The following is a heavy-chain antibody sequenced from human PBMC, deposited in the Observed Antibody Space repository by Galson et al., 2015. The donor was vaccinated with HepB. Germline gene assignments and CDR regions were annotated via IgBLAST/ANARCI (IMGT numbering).Heavy chain of an antibody. CDR2: IIPIFGTA. V-gene: IGHV1-69*13. CDR1: GGTFSSYA. Sequence: SVKVSCKASGGTFSSYAISWVRQAPGQGLEWMGGIIPIFGTANYAQKFQGRVTITADESTSTAYMELSSLRSEDTAVYYCASLGGEGSSTIVATMGYYYYGMDVWGQGTTVTVSS. CDR3: ASLGGEGSSTIVATMGYYYYGMDV. D-gene: IGHD5-12*01. J-gene: IGHJ6*02.